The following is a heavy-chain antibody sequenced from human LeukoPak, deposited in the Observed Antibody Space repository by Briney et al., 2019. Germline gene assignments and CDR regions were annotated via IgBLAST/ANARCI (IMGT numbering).Heavy chain of an antibody. CDR1: GFTFSSYN. CDR2: ISGSGGST. D-gene: IGHD1-26*01. CDR3: AKGSYYTPFDY. Sequence: GGSLRLSCAASGFTFSSYNMNWVRQAPGKGLEWVSAISGSGGSTYYADSVKSRFTISRDNSKNTLYLQMNSLRAEDTAVYYCAKGSYYTPFDYWGQGTLVTVSS. V-gene: IGHV3-23*01. J-gene: IGHJ4*02.